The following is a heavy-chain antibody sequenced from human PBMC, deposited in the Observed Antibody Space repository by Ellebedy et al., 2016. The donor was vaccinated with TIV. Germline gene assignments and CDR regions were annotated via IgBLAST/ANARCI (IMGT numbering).Heavy chain of an antibody. CDR1: GFTFSDYY. V-gene: IGHV3-11*01. CDR3: ARDRDTNYDSSPFDY. CDR2: ISSSGSTI. D-gene: IGHD3-22*01. J-gene: IGHJ4*02. Sequence: GESLKISXAASGFTFSDYYMSWIRQAPGKGLEWVSYISSSGSTIYYADSVKGRFTISRDNAKNSLYLQMNSLRAEDTAVYYCARDRDTNYDSSPFDYWGQGTLVIVSS.